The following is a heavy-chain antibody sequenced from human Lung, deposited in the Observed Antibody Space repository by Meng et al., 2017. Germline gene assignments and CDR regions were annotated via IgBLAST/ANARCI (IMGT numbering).Heavy chain of an antibody. V-gene: IGHV1-18*01. CDR1: GYSFTCCG. D-gene: IGHD6-6*01. CDR2: ISAYSGYT. Sequence: QVQLVQSGAEVKKPGASVKVSCKASGYSFTCCGISLVRQAPGQGLEWLGWISAYSGYTNYAQKLQGRVTMTTDTSTSTAYMELRSLSSDDTALYYCARNSSSSVVDYWGQGTLVTVSS. CDR3: ARNSSSSVVDY. J-gene: IGHJ4*02.